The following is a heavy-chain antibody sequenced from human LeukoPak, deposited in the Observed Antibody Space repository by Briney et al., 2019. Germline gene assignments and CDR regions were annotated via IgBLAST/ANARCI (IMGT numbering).Heavy chain of an antibody. D-gene: IGHD3-10*01. CDR3: ARDSRRVLWFGEVNWFDP. J-gene: IGHJ5*02. CDR2: ISAYNGNT. Sequence: GASVKVSCKTSNYTFTNYGISWVRQAPGQGLEWMGWISAYNGNTNYAQKLQGRVTMTTDTSTSTAYMELRSLRSDDTAVYYCARDSRRVLWFGEVNWFDPWGQGTLVTVSS. CDR1: NYTFTNYG. V-gene: IGHV1-18*01.